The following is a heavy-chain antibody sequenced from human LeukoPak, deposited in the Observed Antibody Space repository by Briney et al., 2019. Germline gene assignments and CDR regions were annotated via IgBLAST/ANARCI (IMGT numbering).Heavy chain of an antibody. J-gene: IGHJ4*02. V-gene: IGHV4-39*01. CDR2: IYYSGTT. CDR3: VRMCNDGSCYPAGVDC. Sequence: SETLSLTCTVSGASISSSSYYWDWIRQPPGKGLEWIGTIYYSGTTYHTPSLKSRVTVSVDTSNNQFSLRLTSVTAADTAVYYCVRMCNDGSCYPAGVDCWGQGTLVTVSS. CDR1: GASISSSSYY. D-gene: IGHD3-10*01.